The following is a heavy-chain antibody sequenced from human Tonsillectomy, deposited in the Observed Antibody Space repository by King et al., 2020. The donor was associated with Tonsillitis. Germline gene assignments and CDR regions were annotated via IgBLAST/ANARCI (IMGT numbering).Heavy chain of an antibody. Sequence: VQLVESGGGLVQPGGSLRLSCSVSGFTFSSSSMNWVRQAPGKGLEWVSYISGDSSTIYYADSVKGRFTISRDNAKNSLYLQMNSLRAEDTAVYFCARDEGVAVRGLIIHFDYWGQGTLVTVSS. V-gene: IGHV3-48*01. CDR3: ARDEGVAVRGLIIHFDY. J-gene: IGHJ4*02. D-gene: IGHD3-10*01. CDR1: GFTFSSSS. CDR2: ISGDSSTI.